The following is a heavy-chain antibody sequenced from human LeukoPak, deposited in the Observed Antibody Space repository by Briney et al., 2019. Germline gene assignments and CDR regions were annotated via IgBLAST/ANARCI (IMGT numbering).Heavy chain of an antibody. D-gene: IGHD3-9*01. CDR3: ARTYYDILTGYPPRGYFDY. V-gene: IGHV3-20*04. CDR2: INWNGGST. Sequence: GGSLRLSCAASGFTFDDYGMSWVRQAPGKGLGWVSGINWNGGSTGYADSVKGRFTISRDNAKNSLYLQMNSLRAEDTALYYCARTYYDILTGYPPRGYFDYWGQGTLVTVSS. J-gene: IGHJ4*02. CDR1: GFTFDDYG.